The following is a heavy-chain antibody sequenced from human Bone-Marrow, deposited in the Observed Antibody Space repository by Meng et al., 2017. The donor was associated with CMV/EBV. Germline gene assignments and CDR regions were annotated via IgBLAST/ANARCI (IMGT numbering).Heavy chain of an antibody. CDR3: ASGGAIVVVPAAIHGMDV. CDR2: INPNSGGT. Sequence: ASVKVSCKASGYTFTGYYMHWVRQAPGQGLEWMGWINPNSGGTNYAQKFQGRVTMTRDTSISTAYMELSRLRSDDTAVYYCASGGAIVVVPAAIHGMDVWGQGTTVTVSS. V-gene: IGHV1-2*02. CDR1: GYTFTGYY. D-gene: IGHD2-2*02. J-gene: IGHJ6*02.